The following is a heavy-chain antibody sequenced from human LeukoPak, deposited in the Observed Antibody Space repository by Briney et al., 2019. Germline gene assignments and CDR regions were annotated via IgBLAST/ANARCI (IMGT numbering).Heavy chain of an antibody. J-gene: IGHJ5*02. V-gene: IGHV4-61*02. Sequence: SETLSLTCTVSGGSISSGSYYWSWIRQPAGKGLEWIGRIYTSGSTNYNPSLKSRVTISVDTSKNQFSLKLGSVTAADTAVYYCARSTYCSGGSCSHNWFDPWGQGTLVTVSS. CDR2: IYTSGST. CDR1: GGSISSGSYY. CDR3: ARSTYCSGGSCSHNWFDP. D-gene: IGHD2-15*01.